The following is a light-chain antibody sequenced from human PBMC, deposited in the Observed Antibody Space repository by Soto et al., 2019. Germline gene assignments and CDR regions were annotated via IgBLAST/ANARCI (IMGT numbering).Light chain of an antibody. CDR2: EVS. CDR1: QSINKW. Sequence: DILLTQSPSTLSASVGGRVTISCRASQSINKWLAWYQHKPGKAPNLLIYEVSTLHSGVPSRFRGSGSGTDFTFTISRLQPEDIATYYCQQYENLPTFGQGTRLEI. J-gene: IGKJ5*01. V-gene: IGKV1-5*03. CDR3: QQYENLPT.